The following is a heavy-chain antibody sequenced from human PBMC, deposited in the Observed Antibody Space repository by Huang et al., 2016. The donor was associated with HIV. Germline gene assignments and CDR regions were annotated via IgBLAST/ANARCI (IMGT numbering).Heavy chain of an antibody. Sequence: QMQLQQRGAGLLKPSETLSLTCGVSGGSFTGNYLTWIRQAPGKGLAWIGEVNDSGANNNNPSLNGRVTISLDKSNRELSLNLRSVTAADTAVYYCARQWTILEWLLGLDVWGQGTTVIVSS. J-gene: IGHJ6*02. V-gene: IGHV4-34*02. CDR3: ARQWTILEWLLGLDV. CDR2: VNDSGAN. CDR1: GGSFTGNY. D-gene: IGHD3-3*01.